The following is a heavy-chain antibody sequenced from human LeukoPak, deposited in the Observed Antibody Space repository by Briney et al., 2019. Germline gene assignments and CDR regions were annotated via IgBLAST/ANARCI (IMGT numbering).Heavy chain of an antibody. D-gene: IGHD2-2*01. CDR1: GYSFTDYW. Sequence: GESLKISCKGSGYSFTDYWIGWVRQMPGKGLEWMGIVYPGDSDTRYSPSIQGQVTMSADKSINTAYLQWSSLKASDTAMYYCARRKGCSSTSCPPDYWGQGTLVTVSS. V-gene: IGHV5-51*01. CDR3: ARRKGCSSTSCPPDY. J-gene: IGHJ4*02. CDR2: VYPGDSDT.